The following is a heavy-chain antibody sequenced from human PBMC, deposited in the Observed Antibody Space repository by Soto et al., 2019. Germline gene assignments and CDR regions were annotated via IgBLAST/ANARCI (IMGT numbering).Heavy chain of an antibody. CDR1: GGSVSSGSYY. V-gene: IGHV4-61*01. CDR2: IYYSGST. D-gene: IGHD1-26*01. J-gene: IGHJ4*02. Sequence: QVQLQESGPGLVKPSETLSLTCTVSGGSVSSGSYYWSWIRQPPGKGLEWIGYIYYSGSTNYNPSLKSRVTISVDTSKNQFSLKLSSVTAADTVVYYCARDGSQYSGSYYGGLDYWGQGTLVTVSS. CDR3: ARDGSQYSGSYYGGLDY.